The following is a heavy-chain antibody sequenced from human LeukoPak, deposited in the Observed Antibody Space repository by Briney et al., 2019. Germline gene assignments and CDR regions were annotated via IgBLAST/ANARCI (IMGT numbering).Heavy chain of an antibody. D-gene: IGHD4-23*01. J-gene: IGHJ4*02. V-gene: IGHV1-69*04. CDR3: ARDRGDGGNEVDY. Sequence: ASVKVSCKASGGTFSSYAISWVRQAPGQGLEWMGRIIPILGIANYAQKFQGRVTITADKSTSTAYMELSSLRSEDTAVYYCARDRGDGGNEVDYWGQGTLVTVSS. CDR1: GGTFSSYA. CDR2: IIPILGIA.